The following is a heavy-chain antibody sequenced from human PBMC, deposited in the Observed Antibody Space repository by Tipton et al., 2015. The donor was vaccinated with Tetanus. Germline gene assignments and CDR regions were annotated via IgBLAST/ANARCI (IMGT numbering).Heavy chain of an antibody. Sequence: TLSLTCTVSGASINAGGYPWTWVRQQPGKALEWIGQIYYTAHTTYHPSLDSRVTISVDTAKNQFSLRLTSVTPADAAVYFCARGLPREPFYLDYWGQGKPVTVSS. CDR1: GASINAGGYP. D-gene: IGHD1-26*01. CDR3: ARGLPREPFYLDY. V-gene: IGHV4-31*03. J-gene: IGHJ4*02. CDR2: IYYTAHT.